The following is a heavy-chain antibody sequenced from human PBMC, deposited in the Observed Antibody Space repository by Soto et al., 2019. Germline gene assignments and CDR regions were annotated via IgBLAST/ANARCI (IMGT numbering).Heavy chain of an antibody. CDR1: VFTFSSYA. CDR2: ISYDGSNK. Sequence: QVQLVESGGGVVQPGRSLRLSCAASVFTFSSYAMHWVRQAPGKGLEWVAVISYDGSNKYYADSVKGRFTISRDNSKNALYLQMNSLRAEDTAVYYCARDLSGWKGLDYWGQGTLVTVSS. D-gene: IGHD6-19*01. J-gene: IGHJ4*02. V-gene: IGHV3-30-3*01. CDR3: ARDLSGWKGLDY.